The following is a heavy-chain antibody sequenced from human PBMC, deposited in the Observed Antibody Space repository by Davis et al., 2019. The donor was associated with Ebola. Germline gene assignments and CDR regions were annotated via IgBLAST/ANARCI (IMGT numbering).Heavy chain of an antibody. CDR3: ARDSGSSWFEYFDY. V-gene: IGHV4-59*02. CDR1: GGSVSNYY. CDR2: IYYRGST. J-gene: IGHJ4*02. D-gene: IGHD6-13*01. Sequence: MPSETLSLTCTVSGGSVSNYYWSWIRQPPGKGLEWIGYIYYRGSTNYNPSLKSRVTILVDTSKNQFSLKLSSVTAADTAVYYCARDSGSSWFEYFDYWGQGTLVTVSS.